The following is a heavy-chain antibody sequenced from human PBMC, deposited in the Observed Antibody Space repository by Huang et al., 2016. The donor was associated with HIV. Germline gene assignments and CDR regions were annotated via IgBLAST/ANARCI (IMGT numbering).Heavy chain of an antibody. CDR3: ATGFDVFFDF. J-gene: IGHJ4*02. D-gene: IGHD3-9*01. Sequence: QVQLVQSRAEVKKPGASVKVSCKVSEYTLTELSIHWVRQPPGKGLEWMGGFDPEIGETSDAQKLQGRVTMTEDTSTETAFMELSGLRPEDTAVYYCATGFDVFFDFWGQGTLVTVSS. V-gene: IGHV1-24*01. CDR2: FDPEIGET. CDR1: EYTLTELS.